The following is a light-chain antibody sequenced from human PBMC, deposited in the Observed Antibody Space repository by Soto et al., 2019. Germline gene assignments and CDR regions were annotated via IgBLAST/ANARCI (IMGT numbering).Light chain of an antibody. V-gene: IGKV3-11*01. CDR1: QSVGSY. CDR3: QQRSNWPPTWT. J-gene: IGKJ1*01. Sequence: EIVLTQSPATLSLSPGERATLSCRASQSVGSYLAWYQHKPGQPPRLLIYDASTRATGIPARFSGSGSGTDFTLTISSLEPEDFAVYYCQQRSNWPPTWTFGQGTQVEIK. CDR2: DAS.